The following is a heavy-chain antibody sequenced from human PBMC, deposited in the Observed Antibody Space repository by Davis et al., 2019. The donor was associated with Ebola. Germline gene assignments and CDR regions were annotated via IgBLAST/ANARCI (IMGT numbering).Heavy chain of an antibody. CDR3: AGHRVRSSWYGDI. CDR2: IWSDGSNR. J-gene: IGHJ3*02. Sequence: PGGSLRLSCAASGFTFNNYGMHWVRQAPGKGLQWVAVIWSDGSNRYYADSVKGRFTISRDTSKNMLYLQMNSLRAEDTSMYYCAGHRVRSSWYGDIWGQGTMVTVSS. V-gene: IGHV3-33*01. CDR1: GFTFNNYG. D-gene: IGHD6-13*01.